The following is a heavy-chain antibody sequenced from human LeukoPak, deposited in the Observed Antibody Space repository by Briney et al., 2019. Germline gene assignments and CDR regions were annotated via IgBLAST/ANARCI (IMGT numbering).Heavy chain of an antibody. CDR2: ISGSGGST. CDR1: GFTFSSYA. J-gene: IGHJ4*02. Sequence: GGSLRLSCAASGFTFSSYAMSWVRQAPGKGLEWVSAISGSGGSTYYADSVTGRFTISRDNSKNTLYLQMNSLRAEDTAVYYCAKDREYYGSGSYLNYWGQGTLVTVSS. CDR3: AKDREYYGSGSYLNY. D-gene: IGHD3-10*01. V-gene: IGHV3-23*01.